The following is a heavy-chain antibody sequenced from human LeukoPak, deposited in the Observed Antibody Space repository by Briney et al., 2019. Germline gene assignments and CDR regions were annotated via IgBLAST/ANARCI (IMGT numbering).Heavy chain of an antibody. CDR1: GDSITPHY. CDR3: ARDADYGGNTYDY. Sequence: PSETLSLTCTVSGDSITPHYWSWIRQPPGKGLECIGYIYYSGSSYYNPSLKSRVTISIDTSKNQFSLKLSSVTAADTAVYYCARDADYGGNTYDYWGQGTLVTVSS. CDR2: IYYSGSS. D-gene: IGHD4-23*01. V-gene: IGHV4-59*11. J-gene: IGHJ4*02.